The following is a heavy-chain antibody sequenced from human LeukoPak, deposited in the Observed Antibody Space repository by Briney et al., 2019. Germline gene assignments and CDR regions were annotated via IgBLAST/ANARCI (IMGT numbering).Heavy chain of an antibody. D-gene: IGHD3-10*01. CDR3: ARHQDYYGSGSNP. Sequence: SETLSLTCTVSGGSISSGTYYWGWIRQPPGKGLEWIGSIYYTGRTYSNQALKSRVTISVDTSKNQLSLKLSSVTAADTAVYYCARHQDYYGSGSNPWGQGTLVTVSS. CDR2: IYYTGRT. J-gene: IGHJ5*02. V-gene: IGHV4-39*01. CDR1: GGSISSGTYY.